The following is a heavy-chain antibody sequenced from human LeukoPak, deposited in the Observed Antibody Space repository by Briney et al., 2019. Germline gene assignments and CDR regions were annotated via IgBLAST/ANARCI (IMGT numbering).Heavy chain of an antibody. CDR2: IKQDGSEK. Sequence: PGGSLRLSCAASGFTFSSYWMSWVRQAPGKGLEWVANIKQDGSEKYYVDPVKGRFTISRDNAKNSLYLHMNSLRAEDTAVYYCARVRRGYSYGDLGTYYYYYYMDVWGKGTTVTVSS. D-gene: IGHD5-18*01. V-gene: IGHV3-7*01. J-gene: IGHJ6*03. CDR3: ARVRRGYSYGDLGTYYYYYYMDV. CDR1: GFTFSSYW.